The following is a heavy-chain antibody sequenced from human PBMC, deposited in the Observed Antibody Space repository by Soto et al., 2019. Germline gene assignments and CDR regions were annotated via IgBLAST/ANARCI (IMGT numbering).Heavy chain of an antibody. CDR3: ARERSGYYDSSGYHYFDY. Sequence: NPSETLSLTCAVYGGSFSGYYWSWIRQPPGKGLEWIGEINHSGSTNYNPSLKSRVTISVDTSKNQFSLKLSSVTAADTAVYYCARERSGYYDSSGYHYFDYWGQGTLVTVS. J-gene: IGHJ4*02. D-gene: IGHD3-22*01. V-gene: IGHV4-34*01. CDR2: INHSGST. CDR1: GGSFSGYY.